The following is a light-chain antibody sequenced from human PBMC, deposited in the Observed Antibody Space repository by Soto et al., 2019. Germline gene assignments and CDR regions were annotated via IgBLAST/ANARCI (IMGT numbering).Light chain of an antibody. V-gene: IGKV3-20*01. CDR2: GAS. J-gene: IGKJ4*01. Sequence: EIVLTQSPGTLSLSPGERATLSCRASQSVSSSYLAWYQQKPGQAPRLLIYGASSRATGIPDRFSGSGSGTDFTLTISRLEPEDFAVYSCQQYGSSLRTFGGGTKVEIK. CDR1: QSVSSSY. CDR3: QQYGSSLRT.